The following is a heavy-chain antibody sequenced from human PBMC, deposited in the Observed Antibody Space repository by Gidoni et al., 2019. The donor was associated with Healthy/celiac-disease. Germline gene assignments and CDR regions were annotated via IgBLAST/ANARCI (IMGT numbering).Heavy chain of an antibody. J-gene: IGHJ6*02. Sequence: EVQLVESGGGLVMPGRSLRLSCPASGFTFGDYAMSWFRQAPGKGLEWVGFIRSKAYGGTTEYAASVKGRITISRDDSKSIAYLKMNSLKTEDTDVYYCTRDGVATIGYYGMDVWGQGTTVTVSS. CDR3: TRDGVATIGYYGMDV. CDR1: GFTFGDYA. CDR2: IRSKAYGGTT. V-gene: IGHV3-49*05. D-gene: IGHD5-12*01.